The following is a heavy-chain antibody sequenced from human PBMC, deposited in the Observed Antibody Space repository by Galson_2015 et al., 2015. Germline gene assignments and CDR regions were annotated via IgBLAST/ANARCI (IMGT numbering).Heavy chain of an antibody. V-gene: IGHV1-58*02. CDR2: IVVGSGNT. J-gene: IGHJ6*02. D-gene: IGHD4-17*01. Sequence: SVKVSCKASGFTFTSSAMQWVRQARGQRLEWIGWIVVGSGNTNYAQKFQERVTITRDMSTSTAYVELSSLRSEDTAVYYCAADPDYGDTHYYYYYGMDVWGQGTTVTVSS. CDR3: AADPDYGDTHYYYYYGMDV. CDR1: GFTFTSSA.